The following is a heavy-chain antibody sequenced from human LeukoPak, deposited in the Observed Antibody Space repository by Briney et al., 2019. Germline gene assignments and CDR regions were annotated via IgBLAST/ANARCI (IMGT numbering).Heavy chain of an antibody. CDR2: IYYSGST. CDR1: GGSISNYY. D-gene: IGHD2-15*01. V-gene: IGHV4-59*01. Sequence: WETLSLTCTVSGGSISNYYWSWIRQPPGKGLGWIGYIYYSGSTNYNPSLKSRVAISVDTSKNEFFLKLSSVTAADTAVYYCARAYCSGGSCYSKYFDYWGQGTLVTVSS. CDR3: ARAYCSGGSCYSKYFDY. J-gene: IGHJ4*02.